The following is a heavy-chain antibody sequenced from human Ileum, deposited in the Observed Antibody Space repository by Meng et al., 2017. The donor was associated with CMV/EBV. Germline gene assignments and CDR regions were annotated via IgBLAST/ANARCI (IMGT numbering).Heavy chain of an antibody. J-gene: IGHJ4*02. Sequence: ASVKVSCKTSGYTFTGRYLHWVRQAPGQGLEWIGWFNPKSGGAKYAQKFEGRVTMTGEASITTAYMELDRLTFDDTAIYYCARDRDIDVLTFQEYDYWGQGTPVTVSS. CDR3: ARDRDIDVLTFQEYDY. CDR1: GYTFTGRY. CDR2: FNPKSGGA. V-gene: IGHV1-2*02. D-gene: IGHD3-3*02.